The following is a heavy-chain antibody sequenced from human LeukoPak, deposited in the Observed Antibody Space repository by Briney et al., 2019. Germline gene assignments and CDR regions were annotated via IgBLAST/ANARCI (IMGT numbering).Heavy chain of an antibody. J-gene: IGHJ3*02. Sequence: PSETLSLTCTVSGGSISSGSYYWSWIRQPAGKGLEWIGRIYTSGSTNYNPSLKSRVTISVDTSKNQFSLKLSSVTAADTAVYYCARAGPVLRSPGAFDIWGQGTMVTVSS. CDR3: ARAGPVLRSPGAFDI. CDR1: GGSISSGSYY. CDR2: IYTSGST. V-gene: IGHV4-61*02. D-gene: IGHD3-3*01.